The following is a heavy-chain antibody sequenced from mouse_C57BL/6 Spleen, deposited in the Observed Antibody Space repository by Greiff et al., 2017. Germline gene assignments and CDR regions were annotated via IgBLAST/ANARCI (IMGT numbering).Heavy chain of an antibody. J-gene: IGHJ3*01. Sequence: VQLQQSGAELVRPGASVKLSCKASGYTFTDYYINWVKQRPGQGLEWIARIYPGSGNTYYNEKFKGKATLTAEKSSSTAYMQLSSLTSEDSAVYFCARDYYGSSQFAYWGQGTLVTVSA. CDR1: GYTFTDYY. D-gene: IGHD1-1*01. CDR2: IYPGSGNT. CDR3: ARDYYGSSQFAY. V-gene: IGHV1-76*01.